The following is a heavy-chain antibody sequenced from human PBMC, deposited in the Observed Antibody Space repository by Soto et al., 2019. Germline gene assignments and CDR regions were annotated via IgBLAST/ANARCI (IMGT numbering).Heavy chain of an antibody. J-gene: IGHJ5*02. V-gene: IGHV1-69*13. D-gene: IGHD3-22*01. Sequence: SVKVSCKASGGTFSSYAISWVRQAPGQGLEWMGGIIPIFGTANYAQKFQGRVTITADESTSTAYMELSSLRSEDTAVYYCARDMIEAYYYDSSGPFDPWGQGTLVTVSS. CDR3: ARDMIEAYYYDSSGPFDP. CDR1: GGTFSSYA. CDR2: IIPIFGTA.